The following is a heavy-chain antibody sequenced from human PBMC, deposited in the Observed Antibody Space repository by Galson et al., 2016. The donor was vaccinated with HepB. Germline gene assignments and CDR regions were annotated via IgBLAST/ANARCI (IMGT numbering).Heavy chain of an antibody. CDR1: GFTVSSNY. Sequence: SLRLSCGASGFTVSSNYMSWVRQAPGKGLEWVSVIYSGGSTYYADSVKGRFTISRDNSKHTLYLQMNSLRAEDTAVYYCARGGRDTAMDYYYYGMDAWGQGTTVTVSS. CDR2: IYSGGST. V-gene: IGHV3-66*01. J-gene: IGHJ6*02. D-gene: IGHD5-18*01. CDR3: ARGGRDTAMDYYYYGMDA.